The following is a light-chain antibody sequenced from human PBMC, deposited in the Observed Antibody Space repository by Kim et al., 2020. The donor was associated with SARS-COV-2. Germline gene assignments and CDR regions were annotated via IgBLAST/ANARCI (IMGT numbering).Light chain of an antibody. CDR3: QQYNNWRPIT. J-gene: IGKJ5*01. CDR1: QSVTND. Sequence: EIVMTQSPATLSLSPGERATPSCRASQSVTNDLAWYQQKPGQAPRLLIYDASTRATGIPARFSGSGSGTEFTLTISSLQSEDFAVYYCQQYNNWRPITFGGGTQLDIK. V-gene: IGKV3-15*01. CDR2: DAS.